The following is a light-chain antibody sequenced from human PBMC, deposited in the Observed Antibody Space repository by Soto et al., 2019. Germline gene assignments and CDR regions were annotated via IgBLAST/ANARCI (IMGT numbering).Light chain of an antibody. CDR1: RSVLYSSNNKNY. CDR2: WAS. CDR3: QQYYTVPPWT. Sequence: DIVMTQSPDSLAVSLGERATINCKSSRSVLYSSNNKNYLAWYQQKPGQPPKLLIYWASTRESGVPDRFSGSGSGTDFTLTISSLQAEDVAVYYCQQYYTVPPWTFGQGTKVEI. J-gene: IGKJ1*01. V-gene: IGKV4-1*01.